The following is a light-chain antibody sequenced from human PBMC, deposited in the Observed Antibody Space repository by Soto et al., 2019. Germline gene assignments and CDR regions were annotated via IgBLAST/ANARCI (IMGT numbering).Light chain of an antibody. CDR1: QTISSW. CDR2: KAS. Sequence: DIQMTQSPSTLSGSVGDRVTITCRASQTISSWLAWYQQKPGKAPKLLIYKASTLKSGVPSRFSGSGSGTESTLTISSLQPDDFATYYCQHYNSYSEAFGQVTKVEIK. V-gene: IGKV1-5*03. CDR3: QHYNSYSEA. J-gene: IGKJ1*01.